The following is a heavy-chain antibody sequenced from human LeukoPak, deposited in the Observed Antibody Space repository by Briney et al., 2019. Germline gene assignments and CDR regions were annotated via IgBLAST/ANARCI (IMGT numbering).Heavy chain of an antibody. Sequence: GGSLRLSCAASGFTFSSYSMNWVRQAPGKGLEWVSSISSSSSYIYYADSVKGRFTISGDNAKNSLYLQMNSLRAEDTAVYYCARDGTLTGGYSPPFDYWGQGTLVTVSS. CDR2: ISSSSSYI. CDR1: GFTFSSYS. CDR3: ARDGTLTGGYSPPFDY. J-gene: IGHJ4*02. D-gene: IGHD5-12*01. V-gene: IGHV3-21*01.